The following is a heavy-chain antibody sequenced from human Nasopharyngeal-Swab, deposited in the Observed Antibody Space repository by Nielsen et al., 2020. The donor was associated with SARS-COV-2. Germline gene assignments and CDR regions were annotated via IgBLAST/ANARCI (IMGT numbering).Heavy chain of an antibody. CDR1: GFTFDSYS. CDR2: ISYNGETT. V-gene: IGHV3-64D*06. CDR3: AKRGVRIGQAATFDH. Sequence: GGSLRLSCSASGFTFDSYSMHWIRQAPGEGLEYLSAISYNGETTYYADSVKGRFTISRDNSKNTLFLQMSSLKSDDTAFYYCAKRGVRIGQAATFDHWGQGSLVTVSS. D-gene: IGHD3-10*01. J-gene: IGHJ4*01.